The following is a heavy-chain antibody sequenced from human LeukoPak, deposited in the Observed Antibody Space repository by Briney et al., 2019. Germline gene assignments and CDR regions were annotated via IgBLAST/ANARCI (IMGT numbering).Heavy chain of an antibody. CDR3: ARDGILYSSSWFDP. V-gene: IGHV3-7*01. D-gene: IGHD2-8*01. CDR2: IKQDGSEK. J-gene: IGHJ5*02. Sequence: GGSLRLSCAASGFTFSSYWMSWVRQAPGKGLEWVANIKQDGSEKYYVDSVKGRFTISRDNAKNSLYLQMNSLRAEDTAVYYCARDGILYSSSWFDPWGQGTLVTVSS. CDR1: GFTFSSYW.